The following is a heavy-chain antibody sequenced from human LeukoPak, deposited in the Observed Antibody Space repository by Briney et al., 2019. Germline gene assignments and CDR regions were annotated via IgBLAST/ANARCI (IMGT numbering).Heavy chain of an antibody. CDR3: ARDEDYCRGGSCYVSYYYYMDV. CDR1: GYTFTGYY. D-gene: IGHD2-15*01. V-gene: IGHV1-2*06. J-gene: IGHJ6*03. CDR2: INTNSGGT. Sequence: ASVKVSCKASGYTFTGYYMHWVRQAPGQGLEWMGRINTNSGGTNYAQKFQGRVTMTRDTSISTAYMELSRLRSDDTAVYYWARDEDYCRGGSCYVSYYYYMDVRGKGTTVTVSS.